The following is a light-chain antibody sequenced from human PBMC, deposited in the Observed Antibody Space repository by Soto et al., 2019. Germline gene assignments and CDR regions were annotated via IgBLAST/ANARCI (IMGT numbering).Light chain of an antibody. Sequence: DIQMTKSPSSLSASVGDRVTITCRASQSISSSLKWYQQKLGKAPKLLIYAASSLQSGVPSRFSRSGSGTDFTLTISSLQPEDFPTYYCQQSYSTPRTFGQGAKLEFK. J-gene: IGKJ2*01. CDR2: AAS. CDR3: QQSYSTPRT. V-gene: IGKV1-39*01. CDR1: QSISSS.